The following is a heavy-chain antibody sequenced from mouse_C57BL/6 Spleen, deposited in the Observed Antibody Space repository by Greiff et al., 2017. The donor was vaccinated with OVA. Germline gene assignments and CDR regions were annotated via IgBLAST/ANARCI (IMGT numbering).Heavy chain of an antibody. CDR2: IRNKANNHAT. Sequence: EVKLEESGGGLVQPGGSMKLSCAASGFTFSDAWMDWVRQSPEKGLEWVAEIRNKANNHATYYAESVKGRFTISRDDSKSSVYLQMNSLRAEDTGIYYCTGRGYYGSGYDWYFDVWGTGTTVTVSS. CDR1: GFTFSDAW. V-gene: IGHV6-6*01. D-gene: IGHD1-1*01. CDR3: TGRGYYGSGYDWYFDV. J-gene: IGHJ1*03.